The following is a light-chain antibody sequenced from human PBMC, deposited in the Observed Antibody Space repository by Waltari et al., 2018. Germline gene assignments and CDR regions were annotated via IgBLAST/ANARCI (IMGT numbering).Light chain of an antibody. Sequence: DVQMPKYPSTLSASVGARVTITCRASQSISTCLAWYQQKAGKAPKVLIYKASSLESGVPSRFSGSGSGTEFTLTISSLQPDDFATYYCQQYNSVLWTFGQGTKVEIK. CDR2: KAS. CDR3: QQYNSVLWT. CDR1: QSISTC. J-gene: IGKJ1*01. V-gene: IGKV1-5*03.